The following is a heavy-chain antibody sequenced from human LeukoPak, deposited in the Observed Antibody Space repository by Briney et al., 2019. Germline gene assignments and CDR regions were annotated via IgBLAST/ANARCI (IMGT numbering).Heavy chain of an antibody. CDR1: GGSISSSNYY. Sequence: PSETLSLTCTVSGGSISSSNYYWGWIRQPPGKGLECIGSVYYSGNTYYNPSLKSRVTISVDTSKNQFSLKLSSVTAAETAVYYCAREGRYRYGYNEYHSYMDIWGKGTTVTVSS. CDR2: VYYSGNT. V-gene: IGHV4-39*07. D-gene: IGHD5-24*01. CDR3: AREGRYRYGYNEYHSYMDI. J-gene: IGHJ6*03.